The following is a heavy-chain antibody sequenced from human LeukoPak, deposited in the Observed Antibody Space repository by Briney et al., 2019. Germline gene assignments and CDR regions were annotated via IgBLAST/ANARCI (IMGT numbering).Heavy chain of an antibody. CDR3: AGFLGGTNDGGYYYGMDV. Sequence: PGGSLRLSCAASGFTVSSNYISWVRQAPGKGLEWVSLIFISGNTHYADSVKGRFTISRDNSKNTLYLQMNSLRAEDTAVYYCAGFLGGTNDGGYYYGMDVWGQGTTVTVSS. J-gene: IGHJ6*02. CDR2: IFISGNT. D-gene: IGHD3-3*01. CDR1: GFTVSSNY. V-gene: IGHV3-66*01.